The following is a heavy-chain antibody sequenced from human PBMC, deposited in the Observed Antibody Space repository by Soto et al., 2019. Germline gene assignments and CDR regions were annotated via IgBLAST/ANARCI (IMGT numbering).Heavy chain of an antibody. V-gene: IGHV4-59*01. J-gene: IGHJ6*03. CDR3: ARTYSNYDYYYYYMDV. Sequence: SETLSLTCTASGGSISNYYWSWIRQPPGKGLEWIGYVYNSGSTKYNPSLKSRVTISVDTSKKQFSLRLSSVTTADTAVYYCARTYSNYDYYYYYMDVWGKGNTVTVSS. D-gene: IGHD4-4*01. CDR2: VYNSGST. CDR1: GGSISNYY.